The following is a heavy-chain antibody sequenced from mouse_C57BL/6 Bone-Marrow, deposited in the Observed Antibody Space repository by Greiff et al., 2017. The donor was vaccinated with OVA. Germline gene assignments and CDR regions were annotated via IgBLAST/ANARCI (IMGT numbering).Heavy chain of an antibody. CDR1: GYTFTSYG. CDR3: ARSRITTVGAY. V-gene: IGHV1-81*01. Sequence: QVQLKQSGAELARPGASVKLSCKASGYTFTSYGISWVKQRTGQGLEWIGEIYPRSGNTYYNEKFKGKATLTADKSSSTAYMELRSLTSEDSAVYFCARSRITTVGAYWGQGTLVTVSA. J-gene: IGHJ3*01. D-gene: IGHD1-1*01. CDR2: IYPRSGNT.